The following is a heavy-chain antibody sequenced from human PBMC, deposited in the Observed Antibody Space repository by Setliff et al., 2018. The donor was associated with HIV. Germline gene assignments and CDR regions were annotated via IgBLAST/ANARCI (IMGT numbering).Heavy chain of an antibody. CDR3: ARLIHTGLLYFDY. V-gene: IGHV4-4*09. CDR1: GVSISGHF. D-gene: IGHD2-8*02. J-gene: IGHJ4*02. Sequence: SETLSLTCFVSGVSISGHFWGWIRQPPGKGLEWIGYIYTSGTNEYNPSLDSRVTISVDTSRDQFSLNLRSVTAADTALYFCARLIHTGLLYFDYWGLGMLVTVSS. CDR2: IYTSGTN.